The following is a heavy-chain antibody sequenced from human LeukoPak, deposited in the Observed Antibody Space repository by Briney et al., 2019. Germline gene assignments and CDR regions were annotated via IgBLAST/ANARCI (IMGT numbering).Heavy chain of an antibody. CDR2: ITSRGEST. CDR3: ARDRPNYYGSDGHYYRRDGDY. Sequence: GGSLRLSCAASGFTFSIYAMSWVRQAPGKGQQWVSSITSRGESTWYVDSVKGRFTITRDNSENTLYLQMHSLRAEDTAVYYCARDRPNYYGSDGHYYRRDGDYWGRGTLVSVSS. V-gene: IGHV3-23*01. D-gene: IGHD3-22*01. J-gene: IGHJ4*02. CDR1: GFTFSIYA.